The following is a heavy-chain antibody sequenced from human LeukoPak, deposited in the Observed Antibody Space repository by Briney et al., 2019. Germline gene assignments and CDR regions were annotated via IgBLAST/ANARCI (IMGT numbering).Heavy chain of an antibody. CDR3: ARRFYYGSGSYSSTDY. V-gene: IGHV1-18*01. CDR1: GYTFTTYG. J-gene: IGHJ4*02. CDR2: ISAYNGNT. Sequence: GASVKVSCKASGYTFTTYGIHWVRQAPGQGLEWMGWISAYNGNTNYAQKLQGRVTMTTDTSTSTAYMELRSLRSDDTAVYYCARRFYYGSGSYSSTDYWGQGTLVTVSS. D-gene: IGHD3-10*01.